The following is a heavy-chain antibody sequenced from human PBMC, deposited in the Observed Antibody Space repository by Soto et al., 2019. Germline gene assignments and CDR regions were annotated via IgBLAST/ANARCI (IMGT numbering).Heavy chain of an antibody. Sequence: QITLKESGPTLVKPTQTLTLTCTFSGFSLSTSGVGVGWIRQPPGKALEWLALIYWNDDKRYSPSLKSRLTITTDTSKNQVVLTMTNMDPVDTATYYCALQSYGDYNLDYGGQGTLVTVSS. V-gene: IGHV2-5*01. CDR3: ALQSYGDYNLDY. D-gene: IGHD4-17*01. CDR2: IYWNDDK. J-gene: IGHJ4*02. CDR1: GFSLSTSGVG.